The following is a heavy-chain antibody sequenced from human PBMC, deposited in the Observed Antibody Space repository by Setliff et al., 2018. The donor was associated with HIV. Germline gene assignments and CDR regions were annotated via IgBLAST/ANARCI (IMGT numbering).Heavy chain of an antibody. Sequence: PGESLKISCAASGFTFSNYKMNWVRQAPGKGLEWVSYINDRGTTMYYTDSVKGRFTISRDNAKNSLYLQMSRVRVEDTAIYYCARGAGYENRRYYNYGFDVWGRGITVTVSS. J-gene: IGHJ6*02. V-gene: IGHV3-48*03. CDR1: GFTFSNYK. D-gene: IGHD5-12*01. CDR3: ARGAGYENRRYYNYGFDV. CDR2: INDRGTTM.